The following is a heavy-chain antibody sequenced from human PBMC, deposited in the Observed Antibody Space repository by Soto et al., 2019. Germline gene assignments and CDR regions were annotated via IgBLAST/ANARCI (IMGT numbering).Heavy chain of an antibody. D-gene: IGHD3-10*01. Sequence: QVQLVESGGGVVQPGRSLRLSCAASGFTFSSYGMHWVRQAPGKGLEWVAVIWYDGSNKYYADSVKGRFTISRDNSKNTPYLQMNSLRAEDTAVYYCARDLWFGELSKSPYYYGMDVWGQGTTVTVSS. J-gene: IGHJ6*02. CDR1: GFTFSSYG. V-gene: IGHV3-33*01. CDR3: ARDLWFGELSKSPYYYGMDV. CDR2: IWYDGSNK.